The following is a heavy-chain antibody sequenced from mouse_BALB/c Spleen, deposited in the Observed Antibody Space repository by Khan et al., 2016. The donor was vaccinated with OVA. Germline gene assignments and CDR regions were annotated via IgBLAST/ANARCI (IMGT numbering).Heavy chain of an antibody. V-gene: IGHV9-3-1*01. CDR2: INTYTGEP. CDR1: GHTFTKYG. J-gene: IGHJ4*01. D-gene: IGHD2-10*01. Sequence: QIQLVQSGPELKKPGETVKISCKASGHTFTKYGMNWVKQAPGKGLKWMGWINTYTGEPTYADDFNERFAFSLETSASTAYLQINNLKNEDTATYFCERPPYFSYVMDDWGQGTSVTVSS. CDR3: ERPPYFSYVMDD.